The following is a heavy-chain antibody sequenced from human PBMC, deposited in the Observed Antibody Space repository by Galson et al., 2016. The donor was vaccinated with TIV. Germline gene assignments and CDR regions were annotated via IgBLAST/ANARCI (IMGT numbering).Heavy chain of an antibody. V-gene: IGHV1-3*01. CDR1: GYTFENYA. CDR3: ARSDAISGYYYHFDY. D-gene: IGHD3-22*01. J-gene: IGHJ4*01. CDR2: VNVGTGDT. Sequence: SVKVSCKESGYTFENYAIQWVRQAPGQRLEWMAWVNVGTGDTRYSQKFQGAVTVTRDTSASTAYMELSSLTSEDTAVYYCARSDAISGYYYHFDYWGHGTLVTVSS.